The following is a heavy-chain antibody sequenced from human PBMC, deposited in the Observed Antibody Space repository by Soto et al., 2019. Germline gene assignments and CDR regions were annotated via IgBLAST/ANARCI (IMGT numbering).Heavy chain of an antibody. CDR3: ARAYYDFWRGYYPGNWFDP. J-gene: IGHJ5*02. CDR2: ISSSGSTI. V-gene: IGHV3-48*03. CDR1: GFTFSSYE. D-gene: IGHD3-3*01. Sequence: GGSLRLSCAASGFTFSSYEMHWVRQAPGKGLEWVSYISSSGSTIYYADSVKGRFTISRDNAKNSLYLQMNSLRAEDTAVYYCARAYYDFWRGYYPGNWFDPWGQGTLVTVSS.